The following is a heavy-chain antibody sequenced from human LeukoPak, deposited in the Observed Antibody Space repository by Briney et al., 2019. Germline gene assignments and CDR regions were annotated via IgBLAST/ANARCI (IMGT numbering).Heavy chain of an antibody. CDR3: ARGQVPAARWYNWIDP. Sequence: PSETLSLDSAVHGRSLTDSYCKSSRQPPGKGLEWIGEINARGDTDYNTSLKSRVTISDDTSKTQFSLRLTSMIAADTALHYCARGQVPAARWYNWIDPWGEGTLVTVS. D-gene: IGHD2-2*01. J-gene: IGHJ5*02. V-gene: IGHV4-34*01. CDR1: GRSLTDSY. CDR2: INARGDT.